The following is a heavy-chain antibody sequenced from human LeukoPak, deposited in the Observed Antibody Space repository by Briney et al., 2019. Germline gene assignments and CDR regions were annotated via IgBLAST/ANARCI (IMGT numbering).Heavy chain of an antibody. CDR2: INPNSGGT. CDR3: ARAPAPMYSFDC. J-gene: IGHJ4*02. V-gene: IGHV1-2*02. CDR1: GYTFSGYY. Sequence: LVASVKVSCKTSGYTFSGYYMHWVRQAPGQGLEWMGWINPNSGGTYYPPKFQGRVTMTRNTSLSTAYMELNSLRSDDTAVYYCARAPAPMYSFDCWGQGTLVTVSS. D-gene: IGHD2-2*01.